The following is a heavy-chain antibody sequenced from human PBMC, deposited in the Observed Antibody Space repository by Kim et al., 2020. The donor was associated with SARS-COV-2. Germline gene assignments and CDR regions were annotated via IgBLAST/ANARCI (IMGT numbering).Heavy chain of an antibody. Sequence: ASVKVSCKASGYTFTGYYMHWVRQAPGQGLEWMGWINPNSGGTNYAQKFQGWVTMTRDTSISTAYMELSRLRSDDTAVYYCARGGVLRYFDWMPDYWGQGTLVTVSS. CDR1: GYTFTGYY. D-gene: IGHD3-9*01. J-gene: IGHJ4*02. V-gene: IGHV1-2*04. CDR2: INPNSGGT. CDR3: ARGGVLRYFDWMPDY.